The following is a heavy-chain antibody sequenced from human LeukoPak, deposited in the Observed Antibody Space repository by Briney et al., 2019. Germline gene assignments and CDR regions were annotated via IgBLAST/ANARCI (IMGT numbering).Heavy chain of an antibody. J-gene: IGHJ6*03. CDR1: GFTFSDYN. V-gene: IGHV3-21*04. CDR3: AKEEWGFGEFPLFMDV. D-gene: IGHD3-10*01. Sequence: GGSLRLSCAASGFTFSDYNMNWVRQAPGKGLEWVSSISTASSYIYYADSMKGRFTISRDKSKNTLYLQMNSLRAEDTAVYYCAKEEWGFGEFPLFMDVWGKGTTVTISS. CDR2: ISTASSYI.